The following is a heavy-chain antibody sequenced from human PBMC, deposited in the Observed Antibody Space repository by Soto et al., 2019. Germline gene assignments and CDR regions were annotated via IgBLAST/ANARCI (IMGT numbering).Heavy chain of an antibody. D-gene: IGHD5-18*01. J-gene: IGHJ5*02. Sequence: SETLSLTCTVSGASVSTGAYYWGWVRQRPGKGLEWVGYIYESGYTYYNTSLKSRLTISLDRSNNQFSLGLTSVTAADTAVYYCVRALRHTAMVSPWFDPWGPGTLVTVSS. CDR1: GASVSTGAYY. CDR2: IYESGYT. V-gene: IGHV4-31*03. CDR3: VRALRHTAMVSPWFDP.